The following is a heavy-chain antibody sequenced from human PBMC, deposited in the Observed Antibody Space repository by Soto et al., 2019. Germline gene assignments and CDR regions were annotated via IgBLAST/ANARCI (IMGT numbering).Heavy chain of an antibody. CDR2: IYYSGST. CDR1: GGSISSYY. V-gene: IGHV4-59*01. Sequence: SETLSLTXTVSGGSISSYYWSWIRQPPGKGLEWIGYIYYSGSTNYNPSLKSRVTISVDTSKNQFSLKLSSVTAADTAVYYCAREPSRGSSYGMDVWGQGTTVTVSS. J-gene: IGHJ6*02. D-gene: IGHD6-6*01. CDR3: AREPSRGSSYGMDV.